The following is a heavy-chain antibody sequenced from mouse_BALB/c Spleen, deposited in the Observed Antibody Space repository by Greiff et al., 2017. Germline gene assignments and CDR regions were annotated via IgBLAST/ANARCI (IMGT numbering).Heavy chain of an antibody. CDR3: ASPGSTMITTAWFAY. CDR1: GYTFTDYW. Sequence: QVQLQQPGAELVMPGASVKMSCKASGYTFTDYWMHWVKQRPGQGLEWIGAIDTSDSYTSYNQKFKGKATLTVDESSSTAYMQLSSLTSEDSAVYYCASPGSTMITTAWFAYWGQGTLVTVSA. D-gene: IGHD2-4*01. CDR2: IDTSDSYT. J-gene: IGHJ3*01. V-gene: IGHV1-69*01.